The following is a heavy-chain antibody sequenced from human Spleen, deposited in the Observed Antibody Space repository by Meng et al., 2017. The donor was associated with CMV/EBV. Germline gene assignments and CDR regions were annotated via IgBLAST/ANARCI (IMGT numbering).Heavy chain of an antibody. J-gene: IGHJ4*02. D-gene: IGHD3-16*01. CDR1: GFTVSYNY. V-gene: IGHV3-53*01. CDR2: IYGGDTT. Sequence: GESLKISCAASGFTVSYNYMSWVRQAPGKGLEWVSVIYGGDTTYYADSVKGRFTISRDNAKNSLYLQMNRLRAEDTAVYYCARGGGEYWGQGILVTVSS. CDR3: ARGGGEY.